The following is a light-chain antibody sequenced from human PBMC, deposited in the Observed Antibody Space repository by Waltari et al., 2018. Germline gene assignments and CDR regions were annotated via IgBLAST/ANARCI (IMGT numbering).Light chain of an antibody. J-gene: IGKJ4*01. V-gene: IGKV4-1*01. CDR3: QQYYSTPLT. Sequence: IVMTQSPDSLAVSLGERATINCKYSQSVLYSSNNKNYLAWYQQKPGQPPKLLIYWASTRESGVPDRFSGSGSGTDFTLTISSLQAEDVAVYYCQQYYSTPLTFGGGTKVKIK. CDR1: QSVLYSSNNKNY. CDR2: WAS.